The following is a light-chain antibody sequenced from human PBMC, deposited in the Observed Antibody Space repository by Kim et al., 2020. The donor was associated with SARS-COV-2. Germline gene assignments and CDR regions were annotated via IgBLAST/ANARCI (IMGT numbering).Light chain of an antibody. Sequence: VTISCTESSSNIGAGYDVHWYQQLPGTAPKLLIYDNSNRPSGVPDRFSGSKSGTSASLAITGLQAEDEADYYCQSYDSSLSALYVFGTGTKVTVL. V-gene: IGLV1-40*01. CDR1: SSNIGAGYD. J-gene: IGLJ1*01. CDR3: QSYDSSLSALYV. CDR2: DNS.